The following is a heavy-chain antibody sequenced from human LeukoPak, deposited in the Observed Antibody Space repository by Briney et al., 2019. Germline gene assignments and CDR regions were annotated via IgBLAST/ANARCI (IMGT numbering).Heavy chain of an antibody. CDR3: AKDYYGSGSPLDS. J-gene: IGHJ4*02. Sequence: GGSLRLSCAASRFTFSSYSMNWVRQAPGKGLDWVAFIRFDGSNKYYADSVKGRFTISRDNSKNTLYLQMNSLRTEDTAVYWCAKDYYGSGSPLDSWGQGTLVTVSS. D-gene: IGHD3-10*01. V-gene: IGHV3-30*02. CDR2: IRFDGSNK. CDR1: RFTFSSYS.